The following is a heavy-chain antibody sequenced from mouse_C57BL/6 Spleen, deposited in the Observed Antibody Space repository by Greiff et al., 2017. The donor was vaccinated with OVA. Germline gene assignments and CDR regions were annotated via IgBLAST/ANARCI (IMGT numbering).Heavy chain of an antibody. CDR1: GYTLTSYW. D-gene: IGHD2-1*01. J-gene: IGHJ2*01. V-gene: IGHV1-69*01. Sequence: QVQLQQPGAELVMPGASVKLSCKASGYTLTSYWMHWVKQRPGQGLEWIGEIDPSDSYTNYNQKFKGKSTLTVDKSSSTAYMQLSSLTSEDSAVYYCAINGVYGNFDYWGQGTTLTVSS. CDR3: AINGVYGNFDY. CDR2: IDPSDSYT.